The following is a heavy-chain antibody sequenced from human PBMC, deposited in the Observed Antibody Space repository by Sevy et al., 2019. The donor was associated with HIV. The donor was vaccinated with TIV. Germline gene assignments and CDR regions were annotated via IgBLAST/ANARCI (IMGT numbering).Heavy chain of an antibody. D-gene: IGHD2-15*01. CDR1: GYTFTSYR. CDR3: ARAYCSGGSCYSLAY. V-gene: IGHV1-18*01. Sequence: ASVKVSCKTSGYTFTSYRITWVRQAPGQGPEWMGWISAHNGDTNYAQKLQGRVTMISETSTSTAYMVLRSLRSDDTAIYYCARAYCSGGSCYSLAYWGQGTLVTVSS. CDR2: ISAHNGDT. J-gene: IGHJ4*02.